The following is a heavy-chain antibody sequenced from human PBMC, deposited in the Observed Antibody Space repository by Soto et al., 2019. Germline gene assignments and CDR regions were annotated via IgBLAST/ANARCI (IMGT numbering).Heavy chain of an antibody. CDR2: IRAYNGNT. J-gene: IGHJ6*02. V-gene: IGHV1-18*01. CDR1: GYTFTSYA. CDR3: ASFYYYGSGSYYKTDYYYGMDV. Sequence: QVQLVQSGAEVKKPGASVKVSCKASGYTFTSYAISWVRQAPGQGLEWMGWIRAYNGNTNYAQKLQGRVTMTTDTSTSTAYMELRSLRSDDTAVYYCASFYYYGSGSYYKTDYYYGMDVWGQGTTVTVSS. D-gene: IGHD3-10*01.